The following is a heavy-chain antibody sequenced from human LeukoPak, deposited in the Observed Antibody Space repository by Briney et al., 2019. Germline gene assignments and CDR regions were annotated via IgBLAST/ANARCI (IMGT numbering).Heavy chain of an antibody. D-gene: IGHD1-26*01. J-gene: IGHJ4*02. Sequence: GGSLRLSCAASGFSFSYYGIHWVRQAPGKGLEWVALISYDGSDKYFADSVKGRFSISRDNSQNTLYLQMNSLRAEDTAIFYCAKDMRPYSGDRSFLFDQWGQGTLVIVSS. V-gene: IGHV3-30*18. CDR1: GFSFSYYG. CDR3: AKDMRPYSGDRSFLFDQ. CDR2: ISYDGSDK.